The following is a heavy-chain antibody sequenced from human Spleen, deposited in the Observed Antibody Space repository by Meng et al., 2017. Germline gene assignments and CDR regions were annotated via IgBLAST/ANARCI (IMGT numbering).Heavy chain of an antibody. J-gene: IGHJ4*02. CDR2: GYNSGST. D-gene: IGHD2-15*01. Sequence: QGELEHCATVLLKRSRSFVLTLSAPGGSVCSVAKTGTGVGQPPGKGLVWIGYGYNSGSTAYNLSLKSRVTISKDKSKNKFSLKLYSVTAADTAVYYCARSYCSDGSCHQVFDSWGQGTLVTVSS. CDR3: ARSYCSDGSCHQVFDS. V-gene: IGHV4-61*08. CDR1: GGSVCSVAKT.